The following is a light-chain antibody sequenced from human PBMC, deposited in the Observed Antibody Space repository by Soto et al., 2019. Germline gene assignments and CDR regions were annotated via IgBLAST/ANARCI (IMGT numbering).Light chain of an antibody. V-gene: IGKV3-20*01. CDR1: QSVSSSY. Sequence: EIELTQSPGTLSLSPGERATLYCRASQSVSSSYLAWYQQKPGQAPRLLIYGASSRATGIPDRFSGSGSGTDFTLTISRLEPEDFAVYYCQQYGSSPRTFGQGTKVDIK. CDR3: QQYGSSPRT. CDR2: GAS. J-gene: IGKJ1*01.